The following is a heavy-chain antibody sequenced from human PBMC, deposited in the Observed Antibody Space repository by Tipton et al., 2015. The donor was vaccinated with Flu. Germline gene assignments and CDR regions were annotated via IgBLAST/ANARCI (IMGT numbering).Heavy chain of an antibody. V-gene: IGHV4-4*07. J-gene: IGHJ1*01. Sequence: LRLSCTVSGDSISSYYWSWIRQPAGKGLEWIGRIYTSGSTNYNASLKSRVTMSVDTSKNQFSLKLSSVTVADTAVYYCARYGTYDGSRYFQHWGQGTLVTVSS. D-gene: IGHD1-26*01. CDR1: GDSISSYY. CDR2: IYTSGST. CDR3: ARYGTYDGSRYFQH.